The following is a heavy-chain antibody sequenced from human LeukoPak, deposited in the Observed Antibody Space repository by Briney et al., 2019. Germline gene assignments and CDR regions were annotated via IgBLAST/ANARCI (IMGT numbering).Heavy chain of an antibody. V-gene: IGHV4-61*02. CDR3: ARASITIFGVVRMDY. J-gene: IGHJ4*02. CDR1: GGSISSGSYY. CDR2: IYTSGST. D-gene: IGHD3-3*01. Sequence: SETLSLTCTVSGGSISSGSYYWSWIRQPAGKGLEWIGRIYTSGSTNYNPSLKSRVTISVDTSKNQFSLKLSSVTAADTAVYYCARASITIFGVVRMDYWGQGTLVTVSS.